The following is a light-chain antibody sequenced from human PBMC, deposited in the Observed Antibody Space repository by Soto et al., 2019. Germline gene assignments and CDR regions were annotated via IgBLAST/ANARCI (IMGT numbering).Light chain of an antibody. CDR2: GAS. CDR1: QSVSSN. J-gene: IGKJ4*01. CDR3: QQYNNWPPWLT. V-gene: IGKV3-15*01. Sequence: EIVMTQSPATLSVSPGERATLSCRASQSVSSNLAWYQQKPGQTPRLLIYGASTRATGIPARFSGSGSGPEFPLTISSLKSEDFAVYYCQQYNNWPPWLTFGGGTKVEIK.